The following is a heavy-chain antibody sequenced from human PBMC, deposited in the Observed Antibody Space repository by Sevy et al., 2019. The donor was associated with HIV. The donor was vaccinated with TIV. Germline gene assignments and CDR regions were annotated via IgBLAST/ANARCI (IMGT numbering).Heavy chain of an antibody. CDR1: GFTFSSYA. CDR3: AKDGSCSGGSCRYWDSFDY. V-gene: IGHV3-23*01. J-gene: IGHJ4*02. D-gene: IGHD2-15*01. Sequence: GGSLRLSCAASGFTFSSYAMSWVRQAPGKGLEWVSAISGSGGSTYYADSVKGRFTISRDNSKNTLYLQMNRLRAEDTAVYYCAKDGSCSGGSCRYWDSFDYWGQGTLVTVSS. CDR2: ISGSGGST.